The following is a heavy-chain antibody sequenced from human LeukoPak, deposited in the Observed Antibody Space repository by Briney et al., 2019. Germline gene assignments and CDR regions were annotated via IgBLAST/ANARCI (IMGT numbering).Heavy chain of an antibody. CDR3: AKDHALTYYYGSGTYRRDHYFDF. Sequence: GGSLRLSCAASGFTFSSYWMSWVRQAPGKGLEWVANIKQDGSEKYYVDSVKGRFTISRDNAKNSLYLQMNSLRVEDTAVYYCAKDHALTYYYGSGTYRRDHYFDFWGQGTLVTVSS. CDR1: GFTFSSYW. D-gene: IGHD3-10*01. V-gene: IGHV3-7*01. CDR2: IKQDGSEK. J-gene: IGHJ4*02.